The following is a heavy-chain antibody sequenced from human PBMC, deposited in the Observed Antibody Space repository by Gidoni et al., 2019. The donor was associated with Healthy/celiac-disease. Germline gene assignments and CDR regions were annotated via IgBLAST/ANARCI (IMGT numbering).Heavy chain of an antibody. J-gene: IGHJ4*02. V-gene: IGHV3-74*01. CDR1: RFTFSSYW. CDR2: INSDGSST. D-gene: IGHD1-26*01. CDR3: AREVSGSYYFDY. Sequence: DVQLVESGGGLVQPGGSLRLSCAAARFTFSSYWMHWVRQAPGKGLVWVSRINSDGSSTSYADSVKGRFTISRDNAKNTLYLQMNSLRAEDTAVYYCAREVSGSYYFDYWGQGTLVTVSS.